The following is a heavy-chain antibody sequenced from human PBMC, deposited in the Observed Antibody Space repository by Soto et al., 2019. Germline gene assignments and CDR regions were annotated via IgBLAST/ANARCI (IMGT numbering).Heavy chain of an antibody. CDR3: AREYGDWGYWYFDL. V-gene: IGHV3-13*01. J-gene: IGHJ2*01. Sequence: DVQLVESGGGLVQPGGSLRLSCEASGFTFSGYDMHLVRQAAGDRLEWVSAIATSGNTYYAGSVKGRFTISRENAKNSLYLQINNVRAGDTAVYYCAREYGDWGYWYFDLWGRGTLVTVSS. CDR1: GFTFSGYD. D-gene: IGHD4-17*01. CDR2: IATSGNT.